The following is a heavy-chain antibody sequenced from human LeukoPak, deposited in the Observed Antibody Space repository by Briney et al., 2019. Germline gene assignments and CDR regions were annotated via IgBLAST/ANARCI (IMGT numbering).Heavy chain of an antibody. CDR3: ARGMATTPWY. CDR1: GYSISSGYY. Sequence: PSETLSLTCTVSGYSISSGYYWGWIRQPPGKGLEWIGSIYHSGSTYYNPSLKSRVTISVDTSKNQFSLKLSSVTAADTAVYYCARGMATTPWYWGQGALVTVSS. CDR2: IYHSGST. D-gene: IGHD5-24*01. J-gene: IGHJ4*02. V-gene: IGHV4-38-2*02.